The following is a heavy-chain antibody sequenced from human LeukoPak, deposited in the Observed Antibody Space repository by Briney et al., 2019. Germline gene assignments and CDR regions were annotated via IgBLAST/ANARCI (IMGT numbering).Heavy chain of an antibody. J-gene: IGHJ4*02. V-gene: IGHV3-30*18. CDR1: GFTFSSYG. CDR2: ISYDGSNK. D-gene: IGHD2-2*01. Sequence: GRSLRLSCAASGFTFSSYGMRWVRQAPGKGLEWVADISYDGSNKYYADSVNGRFTISIDNSKNTLYLQMYSLRADDTAVYYCAKVSDVALVVPAADFDYWGQGTLVTVSS. CDR3: AKVSDVALVVPAADFDY.